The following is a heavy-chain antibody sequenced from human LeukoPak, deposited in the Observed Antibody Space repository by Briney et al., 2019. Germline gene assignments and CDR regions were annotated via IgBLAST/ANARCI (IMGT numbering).Heavy chain of an antibody. Sequence: PGGSLRLSCAASGFTFSRYAMHWVRQAPGKGLEWVAVISYDGSNEYYADSVKGRFTISRDRSENTLYLQMNSLRVEDTAVYYYARVGYYSSGPFSYFDYWGQGTLVTVSS. D-gene: IGHD3-10*01. V-gene: IGHV3-30-3*01. CDR2: ISYDGSNE. CDR1: GFTFSRYA. CDR3: ARVGYYSSGPFSYFDY. J-gene: IGHJ4*02.